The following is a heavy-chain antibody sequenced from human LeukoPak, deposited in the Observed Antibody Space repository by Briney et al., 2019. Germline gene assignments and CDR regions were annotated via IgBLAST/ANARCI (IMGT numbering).Heavy chain of an antibody. CDR2: ISASGGST. V-gene: IGHV3-23*01. Sequence: PGGSLRLSCAASGFTFSSYAMSWVRQAPGKGLEWVSTISASGGSTYYVDSVKGRFSISRDNSNNTLYLHTSSLRAEDTAIYYCAKGIGGGYSSGSAFDSWGQGTLVTVSS. CDR3: AKGIGGGYSSGSAFDS. CDR1: GFTFSSYA. D-gene: IGHD6-19*01. J-gene: IGHJ4*02.